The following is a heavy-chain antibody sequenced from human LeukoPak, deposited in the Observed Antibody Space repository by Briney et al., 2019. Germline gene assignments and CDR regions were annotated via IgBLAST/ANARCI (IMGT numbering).Heavy chain of an antibody. Sequence: GGSLRLSCAASGFTLSSYWMSWVRQVPGKGLEWVANIKTDGSAKHHVDSVEGRFTISRDHAKNPLYLQMNSLRAEATAVYYCARESSYSRDYWGQGTLVTVSS. V-gene: IGHV3-7*03. J-gene: IGHJ4*02. CDR2: IKTDGSAK. CDR1: GFTLSSYW. CDR3: ARESSYSRDY. D-gene: IGHD1-26*01.